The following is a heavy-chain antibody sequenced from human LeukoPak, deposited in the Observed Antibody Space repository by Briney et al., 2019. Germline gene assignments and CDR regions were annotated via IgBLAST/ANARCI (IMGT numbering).Heavy chain of an antibody. D-gene: IGHD2-15*01. Sequence: GGSLRLSCAASGFTFSSYGMHWVRQAPGKGLEWVAFIPYDGSNKYYADSVKGRFTISRDDSKNTLYLQMNSLRAEDTAVYYCAKDLPSYCSGGSCYPWRWGQGTLVTVSS. CDR3: AKDLPSYCSGGSCYPWR. J-gene: IGHJ4*02. V-gene: IGHV3-30*02. CDR1: GFTFSSYG. CDR2: IPYDGSNK.